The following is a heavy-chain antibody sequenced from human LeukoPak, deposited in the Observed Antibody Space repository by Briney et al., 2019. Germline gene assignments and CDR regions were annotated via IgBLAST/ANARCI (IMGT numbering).Heavy chain of an antibody. CDR3: ARAPRYSGYDYYYYYYMDV. Sequence: SETVSLTCTVSGGSISSYYWSWIRQPAGKGLEWIGRIYTSGSTNYNPSLKSRVTMSVDTSKNQFSLKLSSVTAADTAVYYCARAPRYSGYDYYYYYYMDVWGKGTTVTVSS. CDR2: IYTSGST. J-gene: IGHJ6*03. V-gene: IGHV4-4*07. D-gene: IGHD5-12*01. CDR1: GGSISSYY.